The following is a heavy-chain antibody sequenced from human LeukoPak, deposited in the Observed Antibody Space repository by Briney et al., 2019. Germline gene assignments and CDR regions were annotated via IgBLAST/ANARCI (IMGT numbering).Heavy chain of an antibody. CDR3: AGLRYSSGWYYY. CDR2: IYTSGST. CDR1: GGSISSYY. J-gene: IGHJ4*02. Sequence: PSETLSLTCTVSGGSISSYYWSWIRQPAGKGLEWIGRIYTSGSTNYNPSLKSRVTISVDTSKNQFSLKLSSVTAADTAVYYCAGLRYSSGWYYYWGQGTLVTVSS. V-gene: IGHV4-4*07. D-gene: IGHD6-19*01.